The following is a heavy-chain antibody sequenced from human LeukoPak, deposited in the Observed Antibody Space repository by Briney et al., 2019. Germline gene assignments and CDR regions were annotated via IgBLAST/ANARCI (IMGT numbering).Heavy chain of an antibody. CDR2: ICTSGST. D-gene: IGHD5-24*01. Sequence: PSETLSLTCTVSGGSISSGTYYWSWIRQPAGKGLEWIGRICTSGSTNYNPSLKSRVTISVDTSKNQFSLKLSSVTAADTAVYYCARHEMATIIGNWFDPWGQGTLVTVSS. CDR1: GGSISSGTYY. CDR3: ARHEMATIIGNWFDP. V-gene: IGHV4-61*02. J-gene: IGHJ5*02.